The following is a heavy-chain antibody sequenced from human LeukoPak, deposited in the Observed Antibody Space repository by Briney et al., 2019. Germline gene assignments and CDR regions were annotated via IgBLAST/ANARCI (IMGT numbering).Heavy chain of an antibody. Sequence: GASVKVSCKASGYTFTGYYMHWVRQAPGQGLEWMGWINPNSGGTNYAQKFQGRVTMTRDTSISTAYMELSRLRSDDTAVYYCARGIGDPGILTGWHYMDVWGKGTTVTVSS. D-gene: IGHD3-9*01. CDR1: GYTFTGYY. J-gene: IGHJ6*03. V-gene: IGHV1-2*02. CDR2: INPNSGGT. CDR3: ARGIGDPGILTGWHYMDV.